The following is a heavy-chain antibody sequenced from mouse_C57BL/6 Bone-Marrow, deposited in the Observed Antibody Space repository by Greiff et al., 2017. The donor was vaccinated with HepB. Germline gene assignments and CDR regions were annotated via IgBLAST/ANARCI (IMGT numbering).Heavy chain of an antibody. CDR3: VRHAHLLPFAY. Sequence: EVQVVESGGGLVQPKGSLKLSCAASGFSFNTYAMNWVRQAPGKGLEWVARIRSKSNNYATYYADSVKDRFTISRDDSESMLYLQMNNLKTEDTAMYYCVRHAHLLPFAYWGQGTLVTVSA. J-gene: IGHJ3*01. D-gene: IGHD1-1*01. CDR1: GFSFNTYA. V-gene: IGHV10-1*01. CDR2: IRSKSNNYAT.